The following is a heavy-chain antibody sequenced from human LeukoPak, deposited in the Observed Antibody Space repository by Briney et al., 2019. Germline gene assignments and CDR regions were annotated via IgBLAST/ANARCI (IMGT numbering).Heavy chain of an antibody. CDR3: ARHYDFWSGYIG. D-gene: IGHD3-3*01. J-gene: IGHJ4*02. CDR1: GGSISSSSYY. Sequence: PSETLSLTCTVSGGSISSSSYYWGWIRQPPGKGLEWIGSIYYSGSTYYNPSLKSRVTISVDTSKNQFSLKLSSVTAADTAVYYCARHYDFWSGYIGWGQGTLVTVSS. V-gene: IGHV4-39*01. CDR2: IYYSGST.